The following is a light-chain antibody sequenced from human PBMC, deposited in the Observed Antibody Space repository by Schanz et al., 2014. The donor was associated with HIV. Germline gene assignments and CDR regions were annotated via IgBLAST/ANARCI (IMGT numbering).Light chain of an antibody. CDR2: DVD. J-gene: IGLJ3*02. V-gene: IGLV2-14*03. Sequence: QSVLTQPASVSGSPGQSITISCTGTSSDVGGYNYVSWYQQHPGKAPKLIIYDVDNRPSGVSSRFSASKSGNTASLTISGLQAEDEADYYCGSYTSSNTPWMFGGGTKLTV. CDR3: GSYTSSNTPWM. CDR1: SSDVGGYNY.